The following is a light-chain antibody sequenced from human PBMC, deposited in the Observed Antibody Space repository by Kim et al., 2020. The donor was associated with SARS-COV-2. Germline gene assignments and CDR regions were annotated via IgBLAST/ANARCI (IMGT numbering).Light chain of an antibody. Sequence: QSALTQPASVSGSPGQSITISCTGTSSDVGGYNYVSWYQQYPGKAPKLMIYDVTKRPSGVSNRFSGSKSGNTASLTISGLQAEDEADYYCSSYTSSNTPVFGGGNQLTVL. J-gene: IGLJ7*01. CDR2: DVT. CDR3: SSYTSSNTPV. CDR1: SSDVGGYNY. V-gene: IGLV2-14*03.